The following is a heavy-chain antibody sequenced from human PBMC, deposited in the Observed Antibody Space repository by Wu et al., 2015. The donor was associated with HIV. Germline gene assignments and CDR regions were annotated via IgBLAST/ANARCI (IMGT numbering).Heavy chain of an antibody. J-gene: IGHJ2*01. CDR1: GYTFSSYG. CDR2: ISANNGYT. V-gene: IGHV1-18*01. D-gene: IGHD1-26*01. CDR3: ARDADGIVGTKIGRYFDS. Sequence: QVQLVQSGNDVKRPGASVKVSCKGSGYTFSSYGITWVRQAPGQGLEWMGYISANNGYTKYAENFQGRLTITTDTSTRTTYMELRSLRPDDTAIYFCARDADGIVGTKIGRYFDSLGPWHPDRCLL.